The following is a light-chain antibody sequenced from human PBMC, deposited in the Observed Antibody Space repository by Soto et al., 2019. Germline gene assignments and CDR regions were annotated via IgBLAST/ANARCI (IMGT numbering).Light chain of an antibody. CDR1: SSDVGGHDF. V-gene: IGLV2-14*01. J-gene: IGLJ1*01. CDR3: ISYTVSSTYL. Sequence: SVLTQPASVSGSPGQSITISCTGSSSDVGGHDFVSWYQHHPGKAPKLMIFAVTNRPSGVSNRLSGSKSGSTASLTISGLKAEDEADYYCISYTVSSTYLFGTGTKLTVL. CDR2: AVT.